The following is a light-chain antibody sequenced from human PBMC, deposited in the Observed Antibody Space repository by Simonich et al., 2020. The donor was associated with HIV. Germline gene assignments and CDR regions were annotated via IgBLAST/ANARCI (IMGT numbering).Light chain of an antibody. J-gene: IGKJ4*01. Sequence: EIVMTQSPGTLSVSPRERATLFCSASQSVSSNLAWYQQKPGQAPRLLIYGASTRATGIPDRFSGSGSGTDFTLTISRLEPEDFVVYYCQQYGSSPLTFGGGTKVEIK. CDR1: QSVSSN. CDR2: GAS. V-gene: IGKV3-20*01. CDR3: QQYGSSPLT.